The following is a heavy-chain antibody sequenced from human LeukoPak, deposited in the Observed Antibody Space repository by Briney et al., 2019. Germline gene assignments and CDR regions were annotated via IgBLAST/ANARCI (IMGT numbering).Heavy chain of an antibody. Sequence: GGSLRLSCAASGFTFSSYWMHWVRQAPGKGLVWVSRINSDGSSTSYADSVKGRFTISRDNAENTLYLQMNSLRAEDTAVYYCARGAPEGGSYSYYYYGMDVWGQGTTVTVSS. V-gene: IGHV3-74*01. D-gene: IGHD1-26*01. J-gene: IGHJ6*02. CDR2: INSDGSST. CDR1: GFTFSSYW. CDR3: ARGAPEGGSYSYYYYGMDV.